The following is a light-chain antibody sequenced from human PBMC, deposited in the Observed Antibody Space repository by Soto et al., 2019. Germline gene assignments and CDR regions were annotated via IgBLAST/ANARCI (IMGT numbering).Light chain of an antibody. CDR1: SSDVGGYNY. J-gene: IGLJ1*01. Sequence: QSALTQPASVSGSPGQSITISCTGTSSDVGGYNYVSWYLQHPGKAPKLIIYEVSNRPSGVSNRFSGSKSGNTASLTISGLQAEDEADYYCSSYTSSNTDVFGTGTKLTVL. CDR2: EVS. CDR3: SSYTSSNTDV. V-gene: IGLV2-14*01.